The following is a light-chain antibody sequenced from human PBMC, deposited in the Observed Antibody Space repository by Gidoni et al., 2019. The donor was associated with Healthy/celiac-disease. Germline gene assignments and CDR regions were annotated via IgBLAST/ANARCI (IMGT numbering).Light chain of an antibody. J-gene: IGKJ1*01. Sequence: EIVMPQSPTTLSVSPGERATLSCRASQSVNSNLAWYQQKPGQAPRLLIYGASTRATGIPARFSGSGSGTEFTLTISSLQSEDFAVYYCQQYNNWPPTWTFGQGTKVEIK. CDR1: QSVNSN. CDR3: QQYNNWPPTWT. V-gene: IGKV3-15*01. CDR2: GAS.